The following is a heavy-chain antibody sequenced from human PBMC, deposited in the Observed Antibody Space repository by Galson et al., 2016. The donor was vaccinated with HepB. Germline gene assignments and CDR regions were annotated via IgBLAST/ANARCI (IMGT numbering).Heavy chain of an antibody. V-gene: IGHV3-7*02. CDR2: IKQDGSEE. Sequence: SLRLSCAASGFTFSSYWMDWVRQAPGKGLERVANIKQDGSEEYYVDSVKGRFTISRDNAENSLYLQMNSLRPEDTAVYYCATAVRGSPFDYWGQGTLVTVSS. CDR3: ATAVRGSPFDY. J-gene: IGHJ4*02. D-gene: IGHD3-10*01. CDR1: GFTFSSYW.